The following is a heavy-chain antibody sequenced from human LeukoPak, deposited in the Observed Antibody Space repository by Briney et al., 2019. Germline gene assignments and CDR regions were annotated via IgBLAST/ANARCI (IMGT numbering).Heavy chain of an antibody. J-gene: IGHJ4*02. D-gene: IGHD6-13*01. CDR2: IYYSGST. CDR3: ARRGSSSWYFDY. CDR1: GGSISSYY. Sequence: SETLSLTCTVSGGSISSYYWSWIRQPPGKGLEWIGYIYYSGSTNYNPSLKSRVTISVDTSKNQFSLKLSSVPAADTAVYYCARRGSSSWYFDYWGQGTLVTVSS. V-gene: IGHV4-59*08.